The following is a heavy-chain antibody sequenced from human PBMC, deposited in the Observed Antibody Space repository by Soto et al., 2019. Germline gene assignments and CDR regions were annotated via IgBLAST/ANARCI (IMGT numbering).Heavy chain of an antibody. Sequence: SVKVSCKASGGTFSSYTISWVRQAPGQGLEWMGRIIPILGIANYAQKFQGRVTITADKSMSTAYMELSSLRSEDTAVYYCARGDYDYCYYHRLYYYRMDFWGQGTTVPVSS. CDR3: ARGDYDYCYYHRLYYYRMDF. V-gene: IGHV1-69*02. CDR2: IIPILGIA. D-gene: IGHD4-17*01. CDR1: GGTFSSYT. J-gene: IGHJ6*02.